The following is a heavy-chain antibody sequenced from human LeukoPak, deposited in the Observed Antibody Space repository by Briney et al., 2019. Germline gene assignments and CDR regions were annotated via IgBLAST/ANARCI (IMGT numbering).Heavy chain of an antibody. CDR3: AREGNYYDMDV. Sequence: PGRSPRLSCAASGFTVSSNYMSWVRQAPGKGLEWVSVIFSGGTTYYADSVKGRFTISRDNSKNTLYLQMNSLRAEDTAVYYCAREGNYYDMDVWGQGTTVTVSS. CDR1: GFTVSSNY. V-gene: IGHV3-53*01. CDR2: IFSGGTT. J-gene: IGHJ6*02.